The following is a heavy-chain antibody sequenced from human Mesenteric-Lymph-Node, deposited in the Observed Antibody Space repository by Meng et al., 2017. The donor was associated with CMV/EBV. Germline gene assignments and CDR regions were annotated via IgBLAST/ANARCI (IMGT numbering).Heavy chain of an antibody. CDR2: ISGSGGST. D-gene: IGHD3-3*01. CDR1: GFTFDDYG. Sequence: GGSLRLSCVVSGFTFDDYGMSWARQVPGKGLEWVSAISGSGGSTYYADSVKGRFTISRDNSKNTLYLQMNSLRAEDTAVYYCAKDLYDGFWSGYPPDYWGQGTLVTVSS. J-gene: IGHJ4*02. CDR3: AKDLYDGFWSGYPPDY. V-gene: IGHV3-23*01.